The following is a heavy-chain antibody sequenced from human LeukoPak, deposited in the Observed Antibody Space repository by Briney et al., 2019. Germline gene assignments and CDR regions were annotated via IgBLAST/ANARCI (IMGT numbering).Heavy chain of an antibody. CDR2: IYYTGST. D-gene: IGHD5-18*01. CDR1: GGSISSGGYY. CDR3: ARDKEGSYGYFDY. Sequence: PSQTLSLTCTVSGGSISSGGYYWSWIRQPPGKGLECIGYIYYTGSTNYNPSLKSRVTISVDTSKNQFSLKLSSVTAADTAVYYCARDKEGSYGYFDYWGQGTLVTVSS. J-gene: IGHJ4*02. V-gene: IGHV4-61*08.